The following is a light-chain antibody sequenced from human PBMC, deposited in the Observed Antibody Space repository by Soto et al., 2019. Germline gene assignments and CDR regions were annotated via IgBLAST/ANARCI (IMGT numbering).Light chain of an antibody. CDR1: QSVSSY. V-gene: IGKV3-11*01. CDR2: DAS. CDR3: LLRSNWPPIT. Sequence: EIVLTQSPATLSLSPGERATLSCRASQSVSSYLAWYQQKPGQDPRLLIYDASNRATGIPARFSGSGFGTDVTLAISGLGPEDFAVYYCLLRSNWPPITFGQETRQEI. J-gene: IGKJ5*01.